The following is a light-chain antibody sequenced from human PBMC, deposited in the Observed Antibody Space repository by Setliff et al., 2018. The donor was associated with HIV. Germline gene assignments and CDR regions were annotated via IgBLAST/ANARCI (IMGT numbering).Light chain of an antibody. Sequence: QSMLTQPASVSGSPGQSITISCAGTSSDVGSYNFVSWYQQHPGKATKLIIYEVSKWPSGVSNHFSGSKSGNTASLTISVLQTEDEAEYYCCSYASTGSFVFGTGTKVTVL. CDR2: EVS. CDR3: CSYASTGSFV. J-gene: IGLJ1*01. V-gene: IGLV2-23*02. CDR1: SSDVGSYNF.